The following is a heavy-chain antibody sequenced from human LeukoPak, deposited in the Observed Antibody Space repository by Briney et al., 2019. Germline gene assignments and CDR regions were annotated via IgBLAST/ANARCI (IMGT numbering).Heavy chain of an antibody. CDR2: IIPLFGTT. CDR3: ARVATHDDGSGTSMFYFDD. V-gene: IGHV1-69*13. D-gene: IGHD3-22*01. CDR1: GGTFSSYA. J-gene: IGHJ4*02. Sequence: SVKVSCKASGGTFSSYAISWVRQAPGQGLEWMGGIIPLFGTTDYAQKFQGRVSITADESTGTVYMGLSSLRSEDTAVYYCARVATHDDGSGTSMFYFDDWGQGTLVTVSS.